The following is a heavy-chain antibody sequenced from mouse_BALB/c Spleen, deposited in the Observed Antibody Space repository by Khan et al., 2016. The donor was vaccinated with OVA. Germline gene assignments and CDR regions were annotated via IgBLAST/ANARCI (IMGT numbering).Heavy chain of an antibody. CDR3: ARRNYCGYTFAY. J-gene: IGHJ3*01. Sequence: QVQLQQSGAELARPGASVKLSCKASGYTFTDYYINWVKQRTGQGLEWIGEISPGSGDTYYNERFKGKATLTADKSSSTAYMQLSSLTSEASAVYFCARRNYCGYTFAYWCQGTLVTVSA. CDR1: GYTFTDYY. V-gene: IGHV1-77*01. CDR2: ISPGSGDT. D-gene: IGHD1-2*01.